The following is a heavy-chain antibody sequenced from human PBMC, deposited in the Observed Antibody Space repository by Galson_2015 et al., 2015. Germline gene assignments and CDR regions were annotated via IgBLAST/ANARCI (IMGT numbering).Heavy chain of an antibody. D-gene: IGHD1-26*01. CDR3: ARPGEEVGATPPSDYAFDI. CDR2: IYPGDSDT. J-gene: IGHJ3*02. V-gene: IGHV5-51*03. CDR1: GYSFTSYW. Sequence: QSGAEVKKPGESLTISCKGSGYSFTSYWIGWVRQMPGKGLEWMGIIYPGDSDTRYSPSFQGQVTISADKSISTAYLQWSSLKASDTAMYYCARPGEEVGATPPSDYAFDIWGQGTMVTVSS.